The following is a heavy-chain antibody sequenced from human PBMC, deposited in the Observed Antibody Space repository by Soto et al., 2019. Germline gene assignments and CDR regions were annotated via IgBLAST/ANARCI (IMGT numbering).Heavy chain of an antibody. CDR2: IYYSGST. CDR1: GGSISSGDYY. J-gene: IGHJ4*02. V-gene: IGHV4-30-4*01. CDR3: ARAPKYYYDSSGYYFRYYFDY. D-gene: IGHD3-22*01. Sequence: PSETVSLTCTVSGGSISSGDYYWSWIRQPPGKGLEWIGYIYYSGSTYYNPSLKSRVTISVDTSKNQFSLKLSSVTAADTAVYYCARAPKYYYDSSGYYFRYYFDYWGQGTLVTVS.